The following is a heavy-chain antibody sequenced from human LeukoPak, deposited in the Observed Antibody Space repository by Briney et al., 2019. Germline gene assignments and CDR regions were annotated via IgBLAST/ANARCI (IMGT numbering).Heavy chain of an antibody. CDR2: INSDGSSA. J-gene: IGHJ4*02. V-gene: IGHV3-74*01. CDR3: ARVPGFYYDSSGFLY. CDR1: GFTFSSYW. Sequence: GESLRLSCAASGFTFSSYWMHWVRQAPGKGLVWVSRINSDGSSASYADSVKGRFTISRDNAKNTLYLQMNSLRAEDTAVYYCARVPGFYYDSSGFLYWGQGTLVTVSS. D-gene: IGHD3-22*01.